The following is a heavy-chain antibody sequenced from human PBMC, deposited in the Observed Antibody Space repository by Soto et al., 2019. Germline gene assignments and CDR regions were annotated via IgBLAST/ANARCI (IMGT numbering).Heavy chain of an antibody. CDR1: GYSFTRYG. D-gene: IGHD3-9*01. J-gene: IGHJ4*02. Sequence: ASVKVSCKASGYSFTRYGIAWARQAPGQGLEWMGWISAYNGNTNYAQKLQGRVTMTTDTSTSTAYMELRSLRSDDTAVYYCARGQLRYSKTPGYWGQGTLVTVSS. V-gene: IGHV1-18*01. CDR2: ISAYNGNT. CDR3: ARGQLRYSKTPGY.